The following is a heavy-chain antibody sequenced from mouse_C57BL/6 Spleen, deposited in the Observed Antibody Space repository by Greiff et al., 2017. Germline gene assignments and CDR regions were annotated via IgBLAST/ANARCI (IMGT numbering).Heavy chain of an antibody. V-gene: IGHV1-42*01. D-gene: IGHD2-3*01. J-gene: IGHJ4*01. CDR2: INPSTGGT. CDR3: ARRPDGYTYYYAMDY. CDR1: GYSFTGYY. Sequence: EVQLQQSGPELVKPGASVKISCKASGYSFTGYYMNWVKQSPEKSLEWIGEINPSTGGTTYNQKFKAKATLTVDKSSSTAYMQLKSLTSEDSAVYYCARRPDGYTYYYAMDYWGQGTSVTVSS.